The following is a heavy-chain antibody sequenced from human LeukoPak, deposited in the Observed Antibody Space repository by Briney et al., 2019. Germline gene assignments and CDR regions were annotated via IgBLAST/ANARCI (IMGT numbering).Heavy chain of an antibody. V-gene: IGHV3-23*01. CDR3: ARGDSSSSGVDY. D-gene: IGHD6-6*01. Sequence: GGSLRLSCEASGFTFNSFAMSWVRQAPGKGLQWVSGISSSGVKTYYADSVKGRFTISRDNSKNTLYLQMNSLRAEDTAVYYCARGDSSSSGVDYWGQGTLVTVSS. CDR1: GFTFNSFA. J-gene: IGHJ4*02. CDR2: ISSSGVKT.